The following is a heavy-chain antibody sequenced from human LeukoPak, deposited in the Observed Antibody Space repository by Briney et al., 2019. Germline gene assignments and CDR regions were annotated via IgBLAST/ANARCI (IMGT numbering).Heavy chain of an antibody. CDR2: FDPEDGET. CDR1: GYTLTELS. D-gene: IGHD1-7*01. CDR3: AREPGNWNYGWFDP. Sequence: ASVKVSCKVSGYTLTELSMHWVRQAPGKGLEWMGRFDPEDGETIYAQKFQGRVTMTADTSTDTVYMELSSLRSEDTAVYYCAREPGNWNYGWFDPWGQGTLVTVSS. J-gene: IGHJ5*02. V-gene: IGHV1-24*01.